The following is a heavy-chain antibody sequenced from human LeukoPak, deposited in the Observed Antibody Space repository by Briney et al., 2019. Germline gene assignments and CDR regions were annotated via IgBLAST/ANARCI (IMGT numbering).Heavy chain of an antibody. Sequence: PSETLSLTCTVSGRSISSSSYYWGWIRQPPGKGLQWIGSIYDSRSTYYNPSLKSRVTISLDTSNNQLSLNLSALTAADTAGYYCARLYYESSGYYHICYFDYWRQGTLVTVSS. J-gene: IGHJ4*02. CDR1: GRSISSSSYY. V-gene: IGHV4-39*01. CDR2: IYDSRST. D-gene: IGHD3-22*01. CDR3: ARLYYESSGYYHICYFDY.